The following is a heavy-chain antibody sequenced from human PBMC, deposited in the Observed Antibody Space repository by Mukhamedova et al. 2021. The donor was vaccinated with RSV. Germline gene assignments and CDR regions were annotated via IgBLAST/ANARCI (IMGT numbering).Heavy chain of an antibody. Sequence: GEINHSGITNYNPSLKSRVTISVDTSKNQFSLKLSPVTAADTAVYYCARGGGYCSSTSCFRPWFDPWGQGTLVTVSS. V-gene: IGHV4-34*01. D-gene: IGHD2-2*01. J-gene: IGHJ5*02. CDR3: ARGGGYCSSTSCFRPWFDP. CDR2: INHSGIT.